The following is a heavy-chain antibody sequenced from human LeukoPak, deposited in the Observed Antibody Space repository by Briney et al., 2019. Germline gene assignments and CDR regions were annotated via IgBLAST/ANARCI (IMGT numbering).Heavy chain of an antibody. D-gene: IGHD1-1*01. CDR3: ARDWGGTTGTTFDY. J-gene: IGHJ4*02. CDR1: GGSISSGSYY. Sequence: SQTLSLTCTVSGGSISSGSYYWSWIRQPAGKGLEWIGRIYASGSTHYNPSLKRRVTISVDTSKNQFSLKLSSVTAADRALYYCARDWGGTTGTTFDYWGQGTLVTVSS. CDR2: IYASGST. V-gene: IGHV4-61*02.